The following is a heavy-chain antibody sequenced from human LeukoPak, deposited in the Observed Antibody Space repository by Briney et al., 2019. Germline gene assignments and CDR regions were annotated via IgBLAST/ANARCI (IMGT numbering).Heavy chain of an antibody. CDR3: ASCAKGPVSRLGFDP. Sequence: AGSLRLSCAASGLTFNTYCMKWLRQAPGKGLEWVSSITHSNTNKNYADSVKGRFTISRDNAKNSLDLQMNSLRAEDTAIYYCASCAKGPVSRLGFDPWGQGNLVTVSS. J-gene: IGHJ5*02. D-gene: IGHD5/OR15-5a*01. CDR1: GLTFNTYC. CDR2: ITHSNTNK. V-gene: IGHV3-21*01.